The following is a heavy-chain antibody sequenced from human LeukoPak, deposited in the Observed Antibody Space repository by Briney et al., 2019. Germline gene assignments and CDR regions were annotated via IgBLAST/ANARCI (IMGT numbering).Heavy chain of an antibody. CDR1: GFTFRSSE. Sequence: GGSLRLSCATTGFTFRSSEMNWVRQAPGKGLEWVSYISGTGNTIYYTDSVKGRFTISRDNAKNSLYLQMNSLRAEDTAVYYCARDSYNGDYVPGYFQHWGQGTLVTVSS. D-gene: IGHD4-17*01. CDR3: ARDSYNGDYVPGYFQH. CDR2: ISGTGNTI. V-gene: IGHV3-48*03. J-gene: IGHJ1*01.